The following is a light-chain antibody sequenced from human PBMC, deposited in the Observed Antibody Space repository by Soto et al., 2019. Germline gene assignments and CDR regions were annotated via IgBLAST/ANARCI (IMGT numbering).Light chain of an antibody. CDR2: EVS. CDR3: SSYAGRNNLL. CDR1: SSDVGGYKY. Sequence: QSVLTQPPSASGSPGQSVAISCTGTSSDVGGYKYVSWYQQHPGKAPKLMIYEVSKRPSGVPDRFSGSKSGNTASLTVSGLQADDEADYYCSSYAGRNNLLFGGGTKVTV. V-gene: IGLV2-8*01. J-gene: IGLJ2*01.